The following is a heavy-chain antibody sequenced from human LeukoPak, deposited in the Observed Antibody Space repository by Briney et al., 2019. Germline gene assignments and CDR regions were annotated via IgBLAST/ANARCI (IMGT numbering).Heavy chain of an antibody. CDR1: GFTFSSYS. V-gene: IGHV3-48*01. J-gene: IGHJ3*02. CDR2: ISSSSSTI. CDR3: ARQADYIPGGAFDI. D-gene: IGHD4-11*01. Sequence: GGPLRLSCAASGFTFSSYSMNWVRQAPGKGLEWVSYISSSSSTIYYADSVKGRFTISGDNAKNSLYLQMNSLRAEDTAVYYCARQADYIPGGAFDIWGQGTMVTVSS.